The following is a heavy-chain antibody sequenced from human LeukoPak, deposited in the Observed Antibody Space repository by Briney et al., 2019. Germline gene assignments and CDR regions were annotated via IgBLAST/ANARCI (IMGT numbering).Heavy chain of an antibody. Sequence: PGGSLRLSCVGSGITFSSYSINLVRPAPGKGLEWVSSISSGSTFKNFAESLKGRFTISRDKRQNSVLLQGNSLRAEDTAVYYCATFGVTAAGDAFDICGQGTMVAVSS. V-gene: IGHV3-21*01. CDR2: ISSGSTFK. CDR3: ATFGVTAAGDAFDI. D-gene: IGHD6-13*01. J-gene: IGHJ3*02. CDR1: GITFSSYS.